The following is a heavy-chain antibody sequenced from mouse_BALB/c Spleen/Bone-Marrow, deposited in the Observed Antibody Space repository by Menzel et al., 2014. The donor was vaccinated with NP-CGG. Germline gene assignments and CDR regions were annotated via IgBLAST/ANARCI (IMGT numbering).Heavy chain of an antibody. CDR1: GYAFSSSW. D-gene: IGHD4-1*02. CDR3: ARPLNWDPYAMDY. V-gene: IGHV1-82*01. CDR2: IYPGDGDT. J-gene: IGHJ4*01. Sequence: QVQLQQPGPELVKPRASVKISCKASGYAFSSSWMNWVKQRPGQGLEWIGRIYPGDGDTKYNGKFKGKATLTADKSSSTAYMQLSSLTSVDSAVYFCARPLNWDPYAMDYWGQGTSVTVSS.